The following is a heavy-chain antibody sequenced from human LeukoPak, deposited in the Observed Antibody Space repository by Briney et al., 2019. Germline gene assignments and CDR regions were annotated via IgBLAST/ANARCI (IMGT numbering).Heavy chain of an antibody. V-gene: IGHV4-59*01. CDR1: GGSISSYH. D-gene: IGHD3-22*01. CDR3: AREDVYYYDSSGYYNNWFDP. J-gene: IGHJ5*02. Sequence: PSETLSLTCTVSGGSISSYHWSWIRQPPGKGLEWIGYIYFSGSTNYNPSLKCRVTISVDTSKNQFSLKLSSVTAADTAVYYCAREDVYYYDSSGYYNNWFDPWGQGTLVTVSS. CDR2: IYFSGST.